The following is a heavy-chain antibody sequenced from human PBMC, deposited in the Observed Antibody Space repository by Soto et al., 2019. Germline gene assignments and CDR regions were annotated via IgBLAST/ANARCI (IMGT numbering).Heavy chain of an antibody. CDR2: IYSSGST. J-gene: IGHJ5*02. V-gene: IGHV4-31*03. D-gene: IGHD3-3*01. Sequence: QVQLQESGPGLVKPSQTLSLTCTVSGGSISSGDYYWSGIRQHPGKGLEWIGYIYSSGSTYYNPSLKSRVTISADTSKNQFSLKLSSVTAADTAVYYCARWWSGSRQGFDPWGQGTLVTVSS. CDR1: GGSISSGDYY. CDR3: ARWWSGSRQGFDP.